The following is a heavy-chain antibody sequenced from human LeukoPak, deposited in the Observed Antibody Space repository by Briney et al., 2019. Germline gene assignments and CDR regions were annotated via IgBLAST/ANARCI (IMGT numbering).Heavy chain of an antibody. CDR2: FYYSGST. V-gene: IGHV4-39*07. D-gene: IGHD6-13*01. J-gene: IGHJ4*02. CDR3: ARDSYSSTWSPSYYFDY. Sequence: SSETLSLTCTVSGDSISSSSYYWGWIRQPPGKGLEWIGSFYYSGSTYYNPSLKSRVTMSVDTSKNQFSLRLSSVTAADTAVYYCARDSYSSTWSPSYYFDYWGQGTLVTVSS. CDR1: GDSISSSSYY.